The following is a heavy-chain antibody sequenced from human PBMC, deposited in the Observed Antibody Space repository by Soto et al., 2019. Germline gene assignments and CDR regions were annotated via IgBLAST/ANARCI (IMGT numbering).Heavy chain of an antibody. D-gene: IGHD2-2*01. CDR2: IYPGDSDT. V-gene: IGHV5-51*01. Sequence: GESLKISCNGSGYSFTIYWIVWVRQMPGKGLEWMGTIYPGDSDTRYSPSFEGQVTISADKSISTAYLQWNSLKASDTAMYFCARHKGYCSSISCCGMDVWGQGATVTVSS. CDR1: GYSFTIYW. J-gene: IGHJ6*02. CDR3: ARHKGYCSSISCCGMDV.